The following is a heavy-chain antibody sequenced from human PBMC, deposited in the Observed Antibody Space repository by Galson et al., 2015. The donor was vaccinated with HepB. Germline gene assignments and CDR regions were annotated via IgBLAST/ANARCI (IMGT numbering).Heavy chain of an antibody. Sequence: ETLSLTCTVSGGSISSYYWSWIRQPAGKGLEWIGRIYTSGSTNYNPSLKSQVTMSVDTSKNQFSLKLSSVTAADTAVYYCARVGLSSSSRSANYGMDVWGQGTTVTVSS. CDR1: GGSISSYY. CDR2: IYTSGST. V-gene: IGHV4-4*07. D-gene: IGHD6-6*01. J-gene: IGHJ6*02. CDR3: ARVGLSSSSRSANYGMDV.